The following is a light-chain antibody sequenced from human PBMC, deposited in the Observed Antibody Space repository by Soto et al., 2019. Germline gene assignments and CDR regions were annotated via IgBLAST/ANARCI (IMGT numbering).Light chain of an antibody. Sequence: EIVMTQSPATLSVSPGERATLSCRASQSVSGNLAWYQQKPGQAPRLLIYGASTRATGIPARFSGSGSGTEFTLTISSLQSEDFAVYYCLQYNNWPPITFGQGTRREIK. CDR2: GAS. CDR3: LQYNNWPPIT. CDR1: QSVSGN. J-gene: IGKJ5*01. V-gene: IGKV3-15*01.